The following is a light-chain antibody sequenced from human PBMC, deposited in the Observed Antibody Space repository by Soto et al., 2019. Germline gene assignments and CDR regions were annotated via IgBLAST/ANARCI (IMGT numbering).Light chain of an antibody. CDR3: AVWNDSLSGWV. Sequence: QSVLTQAPSASGTPGQSVTISCSGSDSNIGSNTVNWYQQLPGMAPKLLIYANFQRSSGAPDRFSASKSGTSASLAISGLQSEDEAHYYCAVWNDSLSGWVFGRGTKLTVL. J-gene: IGLJ2*01. CDR2: ANF. CDR1: DSNIGSNT. V-gene: IGLV1-44*01.